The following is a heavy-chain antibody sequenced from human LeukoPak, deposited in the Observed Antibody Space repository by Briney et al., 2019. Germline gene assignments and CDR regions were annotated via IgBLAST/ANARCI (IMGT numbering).Heavy chain of an antibody. Sequence: SETLSLTCAVYGGSFSGYYWSWIRQPPGKGLEWIGYIYYNGNTYYNPSLRSRVTMSVDTSKNQFSLKLNSVTAADTAVYYCARDLALGYCSGGSCYSGAGDYYYGMDVWGQGTTVTVSS. CDR1: GGSFSGYY. D-gene: IGHD2-15*01. V-gene: IGHV4-59*12. J-gene: IGHJ6*02. CDR3: ARDLALGYCSGGSCYSGAGDYYYGMDV. CDR2: IYYNGNT.